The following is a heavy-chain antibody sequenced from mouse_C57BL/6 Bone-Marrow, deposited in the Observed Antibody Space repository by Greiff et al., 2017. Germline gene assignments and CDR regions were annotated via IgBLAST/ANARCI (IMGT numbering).Heavy chain of an antibody. V-gene: IGHV2-6*01. D-gene: IGHD1-1*01. Sequence: QVQLKESGPGLVAPSQSLSITCTVSGFSLTSYGVDWVRQSPGKGLEWLGVIWGVGSTNYNSALKSRLSISKDNSKSQVFSKMNSLQTDDTAMYYCASLLRVDAMDCGGQGTSVTFS. CDR3: ASLLRVDAMDC. CDR1: GFSLTSYG. CDR2: IWGVGST. J-gene: IGHJ4*01.